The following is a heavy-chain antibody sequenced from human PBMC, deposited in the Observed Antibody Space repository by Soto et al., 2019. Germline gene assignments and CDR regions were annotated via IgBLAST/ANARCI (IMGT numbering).Heavy chain of an antibody. D-gene: IGHD1-26*01. CDR3: ARGRLGGAAD. J-gene: IGHJ4*02. CDR1: GASFSGYY. Sequence: QVQLQQWGAGLLKPSETLSLTCAVYGASFSGYYWSWIRQPPGKGLEWIGEINHSGSTNYNPSLKSRVTISVDTSKNPFSLTLSSVTAADTAVYYCARGRLGGAADWGQGTLVTVSS. CDR2: INHSGST. V-gene: IGHV4-34*01.